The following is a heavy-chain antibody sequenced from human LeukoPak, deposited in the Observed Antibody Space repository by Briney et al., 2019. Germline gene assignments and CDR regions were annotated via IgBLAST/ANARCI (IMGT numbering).Heavy chain of an antibody. Sequence: GASVKVSCKASGYTFTTYGISWVRQAPGQGLEWMGWISAYNGDTNYAQRLQGRVTMTTDTSTSTAYMELRSLRSDDTAVYYCARVAEIQLWLRGAFDYWGQGTLVTVSS. V-gene: IGHV1-18*01. CDR3: ARVAEIQLWLRGAFDY. J-gene: IGHJ4*02. D-gene: IGHD5-18*01. CDR2: ISAYNGDT. CDR1: GYTFTTYG.